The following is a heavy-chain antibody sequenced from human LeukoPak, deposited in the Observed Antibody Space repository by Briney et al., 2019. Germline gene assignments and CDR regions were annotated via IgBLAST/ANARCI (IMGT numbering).Heavy chain of an antibody. J-gene: IGHJ4*02. D-gene: IGHD6-19*01. CDR3: ARTHYPSGRSDY. CDR1: GGTFSSYA. V-gene: IGHV1-69*04. CDR2: IIPILGIA. Sequence: SVKVSCKASGGTFSSYAISWVRQAPGQGLEWMGRIIPILGIANYAQKLQGRVTMTTDTSTSTAYMELRSLRSDDTAVYYCARTHYPSGRSDYWGQGTLVTVSS.